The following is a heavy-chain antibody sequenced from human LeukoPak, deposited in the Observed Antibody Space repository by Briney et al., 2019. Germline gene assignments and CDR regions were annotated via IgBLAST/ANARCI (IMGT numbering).Heavy chain of an antibody. V-gene: IGHV3-23*01. CDR1: GITLSNYG. J-gene: IGHJ4*02. CDR2: INYSGGIT. CDR3: ANRGVVIRAVIIVGFHKEAYYIDY. D-gene: IGHD3-10*01. Sequence: GSLRLSFAVSGITLSNYGMSWVRPAPGKGLEWGAGINYSGGITNYSDSVKGRFTISRDNPKNTLYLQMNSLRAEDTAVYFCANRGVVIRAVIIVGFHKEAYYIDYWGQGALVTVSS.